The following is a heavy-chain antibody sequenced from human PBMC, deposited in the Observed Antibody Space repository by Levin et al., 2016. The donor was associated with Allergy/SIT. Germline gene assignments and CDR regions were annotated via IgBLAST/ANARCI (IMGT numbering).Heavy chain of an antibody. J-gene: IGHJ5*02. CDR3: ARDLERGLNWFDP. V-gene: IGHV4-31*02. Sequence: WIRQPPGKGLEWIGYIYYSGSTYYNPSLKSRVTISVDTSKNQFSLKLSSVTAADTAVYYCARDLERGLNWFDPWGQGTLVTVSS. CDR2: IYYSGST. D-gene: IGHD1-1*01.